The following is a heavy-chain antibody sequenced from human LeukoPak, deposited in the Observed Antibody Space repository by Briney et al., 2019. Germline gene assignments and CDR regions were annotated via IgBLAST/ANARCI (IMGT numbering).Heavy chain of an antibody. Sequence: SETLSLTCTVSGGSISSYYWSWIRQPAGKGLEWIGRIYTSRSTNYNPSLKSRVTMSVDTSKNQFSLKLSSVTAADTAVYYCASESAKTRAYGSGRNYYYYYGMDVWGQGTMVTVSS. D-gene: IGHD3-10*01. CDR3: ASESAKTRAYGSGRNYYYYYGMDV. CDR2: IYTSRST. CDR1: GGSISSYY. J-gene: IGHJ6*02. V-gene: IGHV4-4*07.